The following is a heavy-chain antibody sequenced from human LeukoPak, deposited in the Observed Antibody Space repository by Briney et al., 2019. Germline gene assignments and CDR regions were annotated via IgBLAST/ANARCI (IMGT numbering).Heavy chain of an antibody. CDR2: IWYDGSNK. CDR3: ASARESLGPFDY. D-gene: IGHD3-10*01. V-gene: IGHV3-33*01. J-gene: IGHJ4*02. CDR1: GFTFSTYD. Sequence: PGRSLSLSCAASGFTFSTYDMHWVRQAPGKGLEWAAVIWYDGSNKYYADYVKGRCTISRDNSKNTLYLQMNRLRAEDTVVYYCASARESLGPFDYWGQGTLVTVSS.